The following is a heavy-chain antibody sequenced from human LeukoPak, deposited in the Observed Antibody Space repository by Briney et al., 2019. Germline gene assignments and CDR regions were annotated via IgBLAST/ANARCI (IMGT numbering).Heavy chain of an antibody. Sequence: SETLSLTCTVSGGSISSCDYYWSWIRQPPGKGLEWIGYIYYSGSTYYNPSLKSRVTISVDTSKNQFSLKLSSVTAADTAVYYCARDGLSPVVPNCSSTSCYDYYYGMDVWGQGTTVTVSS. CDR3: ARDGLSPVVPNCSSTSCYDYYYGMDV. CDR2: IYYSGST. CDR1: GGSISSCDYY. D-gene: IGHD2-2*01. V-gene: IGHV4-30-4*01. J-gene: IGHJ6*02.